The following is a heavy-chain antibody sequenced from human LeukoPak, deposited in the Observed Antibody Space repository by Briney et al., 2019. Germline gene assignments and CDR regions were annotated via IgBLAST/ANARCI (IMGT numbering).Heavy chain of an antibody. J-gene: IGHJ4*02. D-gene: IGHD6-13*01. Sequence: PSETLSLTCTVSGGSISSYYWSWIRQPPGKGLEWIGYIYYSGSTNYNPSLKSRVTISVDTSKNQFSLKLSSVTAADTAVYYCARDAWQQLGYFDYWGQGTLVTVSS. CDR3: ARDAWQQLGYFDY. V-gene: IGHV4-59*01. CDR1: GGSISSYY. CDR2: IYYSGST.